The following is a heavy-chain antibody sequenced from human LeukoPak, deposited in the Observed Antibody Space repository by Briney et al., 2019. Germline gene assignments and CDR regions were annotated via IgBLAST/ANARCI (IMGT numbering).Heavy chain of an antibody. J-gene: IGHJ4*02. Sequence: GASVNVSCKASGLTFTSYGFSWVRQAPGQGLAWMGWVSAYNGDTNYAQKVQGRVTMTTETSTSTAYMELRSLRSDDTAVYYCARIAEQHLARHFDFWGQGTLVTVSS. CDR3: ARIAEQHLARHFDF. CDR1: GLTFTSYG. V-gene: IGHV1-18*04. CDR2: VSAYNGDT. D-gene: IGHD6-13*01.